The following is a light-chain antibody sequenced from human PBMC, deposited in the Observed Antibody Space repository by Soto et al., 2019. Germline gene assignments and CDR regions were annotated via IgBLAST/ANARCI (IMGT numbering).Light chain of an antibody. CDR3: SSYTSSNTLHYV. Sequence: QSALTQPASVSGSPGQSITISCSGSISDVGSSGPVSWYQHHPGQVPKLIIYEGSRRPSGVSSRFSGSKTGNAASLTITGLQAEDEANYYCSSYTSSNTLHYVFGSGTKVTVL. CDR2: EGS. J-gene: IGLJ1*01. V-gene: IGLV2-14*02. CDR1: ISDVGSSGP.